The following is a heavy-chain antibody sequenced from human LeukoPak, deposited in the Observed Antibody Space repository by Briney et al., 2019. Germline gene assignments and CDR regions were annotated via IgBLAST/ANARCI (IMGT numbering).Heavy chain of an antibody. V-gene: IGHV4-38-2*02. CDR2: IYHSGIT. Sequence: SETLSLTCTVSGDSISSGDYYWSWIRQPAGKGLEWIGSIYHSGITYYNPSLNSRVAISIDTSKNQFSLRLSSVTATDTAVYFCARGQPTGGVGKNWGQGTLVIVSS. D-gene: IGHD2-8*02. J-gene: IGHJ4*02. CDR3: ARGQPTGGVGKN. CDR1: GDSISSGDYY.